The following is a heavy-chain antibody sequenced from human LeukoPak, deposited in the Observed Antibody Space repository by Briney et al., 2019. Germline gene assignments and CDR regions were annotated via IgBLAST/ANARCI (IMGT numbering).Heavy chain of an antibody. CDR2: INSDESST. CDR1: GFTFSNYW. CDR3: ARENSYGPNYSDY. V-gene: IGHV3-74*03. D-gene: IGHD4-17*01. J-gene: IGHJ4*02. Sequence: GGSLRLSCAASGFTFSNYWMHWVRQAPGKGLVGVARINSDESSTTYADSVKGRFTISRDNAKNTLYLQMNSLRAEDTAVYYCARENSYGPNYSDYWGQGTLVTVSS.